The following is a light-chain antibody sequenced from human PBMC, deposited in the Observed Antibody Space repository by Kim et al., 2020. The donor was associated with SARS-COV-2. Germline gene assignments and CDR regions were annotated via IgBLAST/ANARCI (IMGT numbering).Light chain of an antibody. CDR2: WAS. Sequence: ATINCKSSQSVLYSSNNKNYLAWYQQKPGQPPKLLIYWASTRESGVPDRFSGSGSGTDFTLTISSLQAGDVAVYYCQQYYSTPITFGQGTRLEIK. J-gene: IGKJ5*01. CDR1: QSVLYSSNNKNY. CDR3: QQYYSTPIT. V-gene: IGKV4-1*01.